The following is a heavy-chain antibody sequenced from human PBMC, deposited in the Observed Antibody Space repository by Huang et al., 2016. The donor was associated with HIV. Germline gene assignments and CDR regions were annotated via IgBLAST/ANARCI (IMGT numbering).Heavy chain of an antibody. V-gene: IGHV3-48*01. J-gene: IGHJ3*02. D-gene: IGHD3-10*01. Sequence: EVQLMASGGGLVQPGGSLRLSCAASGFTFSTYNMNWVRQAPGKGREWVSYITSSSGSIYYADSVKGRFTISRDNAKNSLYLQMNSLRAEDTAVYYCARFGSYYYGSGSYLDAFDIWGQGTMVTVSS. CDR2: ITSSSGSI. CDR3: ARFGSYYYGSGSYLDAFDI. CDR1: GFTFSTYN.